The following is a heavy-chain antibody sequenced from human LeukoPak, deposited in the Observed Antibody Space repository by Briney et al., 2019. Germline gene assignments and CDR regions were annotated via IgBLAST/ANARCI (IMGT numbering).Heavy chain of an antibody. CDR3: ASGYEAFDY. V-gene: IGHV4-59*01. CDR1: GGSISSYY. J-gene: IGHJ4*02. CDR2: IYYSGST. D-gene: IGHD5-12*01. Sequence: SETLSLTCTVSGGSISSYYWSWIRQPPGKGLEWIGYIYYSGSTNYNPSLKSRVTISVDTAKKQFSLKLNSVTAADTAVYYCASGYEAFDYWGQGILVTVSS.